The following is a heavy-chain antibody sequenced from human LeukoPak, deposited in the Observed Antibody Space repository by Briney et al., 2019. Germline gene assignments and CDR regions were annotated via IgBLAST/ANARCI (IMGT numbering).Heavy chain of an antibody. J-gene: IGHJ4*02. Sequence: PGXXLXLSCADSGFTFSSYGMHWVRQAPGKGLEWVAVISYDGSNKYYADSVKGRFTISRDNSKNTLYMQMNSLRAEDTAVYYCASGVTIFGVVRFDYWGQGTLVTVSS. V-gene: IGHV3-30*03. D-gene: IGHD3-3*01. CDR2: ISYDGSNK. CDR3: ASGVTIFGVVRFDY. CDR1: GFTFSSYG.